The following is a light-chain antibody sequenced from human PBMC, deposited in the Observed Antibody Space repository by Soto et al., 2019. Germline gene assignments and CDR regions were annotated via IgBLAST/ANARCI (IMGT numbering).Light chain of an antibody. CDR1: QSISTY. Sequence: DIQMTQSPSSLSASVGDRVTIACRAGQSISTYLNWYQQKPGKAPKLLIFAASSLKSGVPSRFSGSGSGTDLTLTINSLQLEDFATYYCQQSNSDPTFGGGTKVEIK. CDR3: QQSNSDPT. V-gene: IGKV1-39*01. J-gene: IGKJ4*01. CDR2: AAS.